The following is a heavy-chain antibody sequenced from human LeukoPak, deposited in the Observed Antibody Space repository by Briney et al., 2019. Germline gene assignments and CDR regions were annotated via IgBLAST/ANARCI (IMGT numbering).Heavy chain of an antibody. CDR3: ARASCSSTSCYWGDWFDP. CDR1: GGSISSGGYY. V-gene: IGHV4-61*02. Sequence: SSETLSLTCTVSGGSISSGGYYWSCIRQPAGKGLECIGRIYTSGSTNYNPSLKSRVTMSVDTSKNQFSLKLSSVTAADTAVYYCARASCSSTSCYWGDWFDPWGQGTLVTVSS. J-gene: IGHJ5*02. D-gene: IGHD2-2*01. CDR2: IYTSGST.